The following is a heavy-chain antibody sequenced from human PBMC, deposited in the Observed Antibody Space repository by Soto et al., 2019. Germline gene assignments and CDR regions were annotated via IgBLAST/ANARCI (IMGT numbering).Heavy chain of an antibody. J-gene: IGHJ2*01. CDR2: IYYSGST. D-gene: IGHD2-2*01. Sequence: QVQLQESGPGLVKPSETLSLTCTVSGGSISSYYWSWIRQPPGKGLEWIGYIYYSGSTNYNPSLKSRVTVSVDTSKNQFSLKLSSVTAADTAVYYCAMICGYCSSTSFDLWGRGTLVTVSS. CDR3: AMICGYCSSTSFDL. V-gene: IGHV4-59*08. CDR1: GGSISSYY.